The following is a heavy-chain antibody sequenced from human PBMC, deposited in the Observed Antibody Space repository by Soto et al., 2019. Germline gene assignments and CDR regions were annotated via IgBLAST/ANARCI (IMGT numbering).Heavy chain of an antibody. Sequence: PSETLPLTYAVYGGPFSGYYWSWIRQPPGKGLEWIGEINHSGSTNYNPSLKSRVTISVDTSKNQFSLKLSSVTAADTAVYYCARGRDDFWSGYYRRWFDPWGQGTLVSGS. CDR2: INHSGST. D-gene: IGHD3-3*01. V-gene: IGHV4-34*01. CDR3: ARGRDDFWSGYYRRWFDP. CDR1: GGPFSGYY. J-gene: IGHJ5*02.